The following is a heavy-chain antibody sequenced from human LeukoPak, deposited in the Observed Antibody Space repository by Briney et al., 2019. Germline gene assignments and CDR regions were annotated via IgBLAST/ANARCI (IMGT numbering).Heavy chain of an antibody. Sequence: GGSLRLSCAVSGFSINNYWMPWVRQAPGKGLVWVSVFYSGGGTYYEDSVKGRFTVSRDNSKNTLYLQMNSLRAEDTAVYYCARAPGSYWYFDLWGRGTLVTVSS. CDR2: FYSGGGT. J-gene: IGHJ2*01. V-gene: IGHV3-66*01. CDR1: GFSINNYW. CDR3: ARAPGSYWYFDL. D-gene: IGHD3-10*01.